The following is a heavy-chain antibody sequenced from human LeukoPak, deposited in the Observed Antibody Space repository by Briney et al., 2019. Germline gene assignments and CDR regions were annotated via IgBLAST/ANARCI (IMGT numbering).Heavy chain of an antibody. CDR3: ARGAGILTGYSPPRWFDP. Sequence: PSETLSLTCTVSGGSISSYYWSWIRQPAGKGLEWIRRIYTSGSTNYNPSLKSRVTMSVDTSKNQFSLKLSSVTAADTAVYYCARGAGILTGYSPPRWFDPWGQGTLVTVSS. D-gene: IGHD3-9*01. CDR2: IYTSGST. J-gene: IGHJ5*02. CDR1: GGSISSYY. V-gene: IGHV4-4*07.